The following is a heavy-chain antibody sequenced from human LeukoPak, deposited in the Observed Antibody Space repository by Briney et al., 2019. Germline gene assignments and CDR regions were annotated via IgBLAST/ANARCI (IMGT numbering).Heavy chain of an antibody. V-gene: IGHV1-69*04. Sequence: ASVKASCKASGGTFSSYAISWVRQAPGQGLEWMGRIIPILGIANYAQKFQGRVTITADKSTSTAYMELSSLRSEDTAVYYCAREDGEESYFDYWGQGTLVTVSS. CDR2: IIPILGIA. J-gene: IGHJ4*02. CDR3: AREDGEESYFDY. CDR1: GGTFSSYA. D-gene: IGHD7-27*01.